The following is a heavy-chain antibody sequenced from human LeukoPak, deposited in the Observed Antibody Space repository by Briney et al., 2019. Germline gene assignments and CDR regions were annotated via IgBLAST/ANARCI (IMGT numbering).Heavy chain of an antibody. CDR2: INHSGST. CDR1: GGSFSGYD. CDR3: ARGLGY. V-gene: IGHV4-34*01. Sequence: SETLSLTCAVYGGSFSGYDWSWIRQPPGKGLEWIGEINHSGSTNYNPSLKSRVTISVDTSKNQFSLKLSSVTAADTAVYDCARGLGYWGQGTLVTVSS. J-gene: IGHJ4*02.